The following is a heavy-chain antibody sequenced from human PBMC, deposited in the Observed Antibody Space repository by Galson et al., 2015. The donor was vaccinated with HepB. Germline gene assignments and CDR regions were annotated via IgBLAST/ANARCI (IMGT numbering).Heavy chain of an antibody. CDR1: GFTVSSNY. CDR2: INSGGST. Sequence: SLRLSCAASGFTVSSNYMSWVRQAPGKGLEWVSIINSGGSTYYADSVKGRFTISRDNSKNTLYLQMNSLRAEDTAVYYCARVSLAYYYGMDVWGQGTTVTVSS. J-gene: IGHJ6*02. D-gene: IGHD3-16*02. V-gene: IGHV3-53*01. CDR3: ARVSLAYYYGMDV.